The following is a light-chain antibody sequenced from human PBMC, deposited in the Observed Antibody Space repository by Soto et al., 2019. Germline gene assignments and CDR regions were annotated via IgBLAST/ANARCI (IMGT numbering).Light chain of an antibody. V-gene: IGKV4-1*01. CDR3: QQYASTPPT. J-gene: IGKJ2*01. CDR2: WAS. CDR1: QSVLYSSNNKNY. Sequence: DIVMPQYPDSLAVSLGERAHINCKSSQSVLYSSNNKNYLAWYQQRQGQPPKLRIYWASTRESGVPDRFSGSGSGTDYTLTITSLQAEDVAVYYCQQYASTPPTFGKGTKLEIK.